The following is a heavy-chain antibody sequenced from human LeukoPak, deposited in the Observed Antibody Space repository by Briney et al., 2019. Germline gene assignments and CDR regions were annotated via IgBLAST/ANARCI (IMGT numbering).Heavy chain of an antibody. J-gene: IGHJ4*02. V-gene: IGHV1-8*01. D-gene: IGHD7-27*01. Sequence: GASVKVSCKTSGYTFTNYDINWVRQATGQGLEWLGWMSPNNGDAGYAQKFQGRVTMTRDTSTNTAYMELSVLTSEDTAVYYCARNPPRTGDFNSWGQGALVTVSS. CDR3: ARNPPRTGDFNS. CDR1: GYTFTNYD. CDR2: MSPNNGDA.